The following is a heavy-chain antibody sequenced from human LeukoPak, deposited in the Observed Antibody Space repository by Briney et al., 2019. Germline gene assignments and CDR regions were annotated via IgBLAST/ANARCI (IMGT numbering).Heavy chain of an antibody. CDR3: AKDLDCSSTSCYKDY. D-gene: IGHD2-2*02. CDR1: GFTFSSYA. Sequence: GGSLRLSCAASGFTFSSYAMSWVRQAPGKGLEWVSAISGSGGSTYYADSMKGRFTISGDNSKNTLYLQMNSLRAEDTAIYYCAKDLDCSSTSCYKDYWGQGTLVTVSS. J-gene: IGHJ4*02. V-gene: IGHV3-23*01. CDR2: ISGSGGST.